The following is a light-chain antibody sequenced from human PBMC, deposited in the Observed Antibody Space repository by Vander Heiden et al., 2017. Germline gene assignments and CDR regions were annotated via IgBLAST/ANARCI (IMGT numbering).Light chain of an antibody. Sequence: QSVLTQPPSVSGAPGQRVTISCTGGSSNIGAGYDVSWDQQLPGTAPKLLIYGNANRPSGVPDRFSGSKSGTSASLAITRLQAEDEADYYCQSYDSSLSSVVFAGGTKLTVL. CDR2: GNA. J-gene: IGLJ2*01. V-gene: IGLV1-40*01. CDR1: SSNIGAGYD. CDR3: QSYDSSLSSVV.